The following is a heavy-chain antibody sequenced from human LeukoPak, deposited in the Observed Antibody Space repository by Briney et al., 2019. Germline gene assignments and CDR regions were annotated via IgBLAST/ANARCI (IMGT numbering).Heavy chain of an antibody. J-gene: IGHJ3*02. CDR2: IIPILGTA. V-gene: IGHV1-69*13. CDR3: ARDTRRDSSGYYWGDGAFDI. D-gene: IGHD3-22*01. CDR1: GGTFSSYA. Sequence: SVKVSCKASGGTFSSYAISWARQAPGQGLEWMGGIIPILGTANYAQKFQGRVTITADESTSTAYMELSSLRSEDTAVYYCARDTRRDSSGYYWGDGAFDIWGQGTMVTVSS.